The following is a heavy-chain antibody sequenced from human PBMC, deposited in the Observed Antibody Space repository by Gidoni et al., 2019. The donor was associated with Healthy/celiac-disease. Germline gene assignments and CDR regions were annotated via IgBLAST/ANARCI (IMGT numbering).Heavy chain of an antibody. J-gene: IGHJ4*02. CDR2: ISSSSSYI. V-gene: IGHV3-21*01. Sequence: EVQLVESGGGLVKPGGSLRLSCAASGFTFSSYSMNWVRQAPGKGLEWVSSISSSSSYIYYADSVKGRFTISRDNAKNSLYLQMNSLRAEDTAVYYCARDQFMVRGVLDYWGQGTLVTVSS. CDR3: ARDQFMVRGVLDY. D-gene: IGHD3-10*01. CDR1: GFTFSSYS.